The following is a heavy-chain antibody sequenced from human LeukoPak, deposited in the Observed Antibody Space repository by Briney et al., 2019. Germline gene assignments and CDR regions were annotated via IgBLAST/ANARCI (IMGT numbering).Heavy chain of an antibody. CDR3: ASYLHLEGDYFDC. CDR2: INHSGST. V-gene: IGHV4-34*01. J-gene: IGHJ4*02. CDR1: GGSFSGYY. D-gene: IGHD1-26*01. Sequence: SETLSLTCAVYGGSFSGYYWSWIRQPPGKGLEWIGEINHSGSTNYNPSLKSRVTISVDTSKNQFSLKLSSVTAADTAVYYCASYLHLEGDYFDCWGQGTLVTVSS.